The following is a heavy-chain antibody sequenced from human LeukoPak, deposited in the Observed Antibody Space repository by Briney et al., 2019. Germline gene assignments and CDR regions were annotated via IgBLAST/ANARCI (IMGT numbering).Heavy chain of an antibody. D-gene: IGHD6-13*01. CDR3: ATLYSSSWYMGHLRPRSDAFDI. J-gene: IGHJ3*02. CDR1: GGSFSGYY. V-gene: IGHV4-34*01. CDR2: INHSGST. Sequence: SETLSLTCAVYGGSFSGYYWSWIRQPPGKGLEWIGEINHSGSTNYNPSLKSRVTISVDTSKNQFSLKLSSVTAADTAVYYCATLYSSSWYMGHLRPRSDAFDIWGQGTMVTVSS.